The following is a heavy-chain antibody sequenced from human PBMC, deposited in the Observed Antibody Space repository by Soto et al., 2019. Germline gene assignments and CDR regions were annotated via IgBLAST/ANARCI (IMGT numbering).Heavy chain of an antibody. J-gene: IGHJ4*02. D-gene: IGHD3-3*01. CDR1: GGSISSSSYY. V-gene: IGHV4-39*01. CDR3: ARHNKIFGVVMIDY. CDR2: INYSENS. Sequence: SETLSLTCTVSGGSISSSSYYWGWIRQPPGKGLEWIGNINYSENSYYNPSLESRVTISVDTSKNHFSLKPSSVTAADTAVYYCARHNKIFGVVMIDYWGQGTLVTVSS.